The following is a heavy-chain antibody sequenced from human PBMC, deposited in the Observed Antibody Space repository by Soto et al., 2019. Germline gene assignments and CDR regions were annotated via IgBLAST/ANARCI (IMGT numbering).Heavy chain of an antibody. Sequence: QVQLMQSGAEVKEPGASVKVSCQASGYTFSSYTITWVRQAAGQGLEWMGWISPYNGDTKYAQNPQDRVTMTTDKATSTAYIELSSLRPYDTAVYHCGRQRSPAWLDPCDKGTLPTASS. CDR1: GYTFSSYT. V-gene: IGHV1-18*04. CDR3: GRQRSPAWLDP. CDR2: ISPYNGDT. J-gene: IGHJ5*02.